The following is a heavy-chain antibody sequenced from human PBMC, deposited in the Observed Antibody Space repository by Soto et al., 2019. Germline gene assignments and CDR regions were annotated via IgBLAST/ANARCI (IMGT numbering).Heavy chain of an antibody. CDR2: IWYGGGNE. J-gene: IGHJ6*02. CDR1: GFTFSSYG. V-gene: IGHV3-33*06. D-gene: IGHD5-18*01. Sequence: GGSLRLSCAASGFTFSSYGMHWVRQAPGKGLEWVAVIWYGGGNEYYADSVKGRFTISRDNSKNTLYLQMNSLRAEDTAVYYCAKNKPPHTAMALYYYYYGMDVWGQGTTVTVSS. CDR3: AKNKPPHTAMALYYYYYGMDV.